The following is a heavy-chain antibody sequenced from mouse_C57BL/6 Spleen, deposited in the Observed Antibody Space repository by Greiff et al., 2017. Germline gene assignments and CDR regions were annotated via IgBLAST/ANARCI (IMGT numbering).Heavy chain of an antibody. J-gene: IGHJ4*01. Sequence: QVQLQQSGPGLVQPSQSLSITCTVSGFSLTSYGVHWVRQSPGKGLEWLGVIWRGGSTDYNAAFMSRLSITKDNSKSQVFFKMNSLQADDTAIYYCAKKGFPGTYYYAMDYWGQGTSVTVAS. CDR2: IWRGGST. V-gene: IGHV2-5*01. CDR1: GFSLTSYG. CDR3: AKKGFPGTYYYAMDY.